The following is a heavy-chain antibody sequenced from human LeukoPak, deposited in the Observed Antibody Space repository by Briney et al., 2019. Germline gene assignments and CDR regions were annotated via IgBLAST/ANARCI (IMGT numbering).Heavy chain of an antibody. CDR1: GGSISSSTW. D-gene: IGHD6-19*01. V-gene: IGHV4-4*02. CDR3: TRRAGTDSNGAFDI. CDR2: IYHSEST. J-gene: IGHJ3*02. Sequence: SETLSLTCAVSGGSISSSTWWTWVRQPPGKGLEWIGEIYHSESTNSNPSLKSRVTISVDKSKNQFSLNLSSVTAADTAVYYCTRRAGTDSNGAFDIWGQGTVVTVSS.